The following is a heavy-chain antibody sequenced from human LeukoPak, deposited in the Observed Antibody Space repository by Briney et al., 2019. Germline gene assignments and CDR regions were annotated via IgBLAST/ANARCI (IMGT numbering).Heavy chain of an antibody. D-gene: IGHD3-10*01. Sequence: GGSLRLSCAASGFTFSSYAMSWVRQAPGKGLEGVSAISGSGGSTYYADSVKGRFTISRDNSKNTLYLQMNSLRAQDTAVYYCAKGARWVRALSGSGSYLFDYWGQGTLVTVSS. J-gene: IGHJ4*02. V-gene: IGHV3-23*01. CDR3: AKGARWVRALSGSGSYLFDY. CDR2: ISGSGGST. CDR1: GFTFSSYA.